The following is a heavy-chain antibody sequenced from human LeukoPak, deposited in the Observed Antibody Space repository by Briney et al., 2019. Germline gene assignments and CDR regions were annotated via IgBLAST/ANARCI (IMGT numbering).Heavy chain of an antibody. CDR1: GFTFRSYA. CDR2: ISDSGGSP. J-gene: IGHJ5*01. D-gene: IGHD3-10*01. CDR3: AKDQVLLWFGELEDWFDS. Sequence: PGGSLRLSCAASGFTFRSYAMSWVRQTPGKGLEWVSVISDSGGSPYYADSVKGRFTISRDNSNNTLYLQMNSLRAEDTAVYYCAKDQVLLWFGELEDWFDSWGQGTLVTVSS. V-gene: IGHV3-23*01.